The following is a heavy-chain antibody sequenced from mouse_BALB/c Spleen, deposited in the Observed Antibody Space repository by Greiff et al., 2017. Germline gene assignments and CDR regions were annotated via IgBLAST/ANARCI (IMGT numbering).Heavy chain of an antibody. CDR2: IYPSDSYT. V-gene: IGHV1-69*02. CDR3: TRDTGGNGYAMDY. Sequence: VQLQQPGAELVRPGASVKLSCKASGYTFTSYWINWVKQRPGQGLEWIGNIYPSDSYTNYNQKFKDKATLTVDKSSSTAYMQLSSPTSEDSAVYYCTRDTGGNGYAMDYWGQGTSVTVS. CDR1: GYTFTSYW. D-gene: IGHD2-1*01. J-gene: IGHJ4*01.